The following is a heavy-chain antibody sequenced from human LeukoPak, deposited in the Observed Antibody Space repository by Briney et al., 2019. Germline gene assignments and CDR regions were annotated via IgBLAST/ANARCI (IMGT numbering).Heavy chain of an antibody. Sequence: GASVKVSCKASGYTFTSYDINWGRQATGQGLEWMGWMNPNSGNTGYAQKFQGRVTMTRNTSISTAYMELSSLRSEDTAVYYCARGRRWLQLRRGSFDYWGQGTLVTVSS. J-gene: IGHJ4*02. D-gene: IGHD5-24*01. CDR3: ARGRRWLQLRRGSFDY. CDR1: GYTFTSYD. CDR2: MNPNSGNT. V-gene: IGHV1-8*01.